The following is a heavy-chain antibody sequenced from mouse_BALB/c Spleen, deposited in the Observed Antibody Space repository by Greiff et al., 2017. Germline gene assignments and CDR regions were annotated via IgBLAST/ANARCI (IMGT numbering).Heavy chain of an antibody. CDR3: ARRYGNYGGFAY. Sequence: EVQGVESGGGLVKPGGSLKLSCAASGFTFSDYYMYWVRQTPEKRLEWVATISDGGSYTYYPDSVKGRFTISRDNAKNNLYLQMSSLKSEDTAMYYCARRYGNYGGFAYWGQGTLVTVSA. J-gene: IGHJ3*01. CDR1: GFTFSDYY. CDR2: ISDGGSYT. V-gene: IGHV5-4*02. D-gene: IGHD2-1*01.